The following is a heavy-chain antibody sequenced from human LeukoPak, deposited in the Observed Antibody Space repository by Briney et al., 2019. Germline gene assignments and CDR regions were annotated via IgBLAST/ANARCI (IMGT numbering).Heavy chain of an antibody. CDR1: GFTVSSNY. J-gene: IGHJ2*01. D-gene: IGHD4-17*01. CDR3: ARSPDYGDPYWYFDL. Sequence: GGSLRPSCAASGFTVSSNYMSWVRQAPGKGLEWVSVIYRGGSTHYAGSVEGRFTISRDKSKNTVYLQLNSLRAEDTAVYCCARSPDYGDPYWYFDLWGRGTLVTVSS. CDR2: IYRGGST. V-gene: IGHV3-53*01.